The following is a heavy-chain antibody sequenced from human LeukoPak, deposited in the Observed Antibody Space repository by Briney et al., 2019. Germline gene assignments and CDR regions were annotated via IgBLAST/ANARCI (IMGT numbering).Heavy chain of an antibody. CDR2: IYYSGST. D-gene: IGHD3-9*01. Sequence: PSETLSLTCTVSGGSISSSSYYWGWIRQPPGKGLGWIGSIYYSGSTYYNPSLKSRVTISVDTSKNQFSLKLSSVTAADTAVYYCARAKKYYALLTGYYWFDPWGQGTLVTVSS. CDR1: GGSISSSSYY. CDR3: ARAKKYYALLTGYYWFDP. J-gene: IGHJ5*02. V-gene: IGHV4-39*07.